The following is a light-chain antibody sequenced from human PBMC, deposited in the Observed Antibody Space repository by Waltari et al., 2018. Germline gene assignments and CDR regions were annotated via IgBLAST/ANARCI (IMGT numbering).Light chain of an antibody. V-gene: IGLV1-47*01. Sequence: QSVLTQPPSASRTPGQRVTISCSGSTSNVGSNPVSWSQHPPGTAPKPLIHRNSQRPSGVPDRFSGSKSGTSASLAMSGLRSEDEADYYCAAWDNSLSAWVFGGGTKLTVL. CDR2: RNS. J-gene: IGLJ3*02. CDR3: AAWDNSLSAWV. CDR1: TSNVGSNP.